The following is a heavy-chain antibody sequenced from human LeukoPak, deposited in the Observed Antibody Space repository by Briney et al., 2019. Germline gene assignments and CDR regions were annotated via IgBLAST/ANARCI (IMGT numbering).Heavy chain of an antibody. V-gene: IGHV4-59*01. D-gene: IGHD6-19*01. J-gene: IGHJ4*02. Sequence: SETLSLTCTVSGGSISSYYWSWIRQPPGKGLEWIGYIYYSGSTNYNPSLKSRVTISVDTSKNQFSLKLSSVTAADTAVYYCARDRGAAVADYWGQGTLVTVSS. CDR1: GGSISSYY. CDR3: ARDRGAAVADY. CDR2: IYYSGST.